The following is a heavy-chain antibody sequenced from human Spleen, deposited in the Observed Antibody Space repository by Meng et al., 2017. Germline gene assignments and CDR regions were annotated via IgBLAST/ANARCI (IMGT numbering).Heavy chain of an antibody. Sequence: QGQLVQSGAEVMEPGASLRVSCRASGYTFTDYFLHWVRQAPGQGLEWLGTINPNNGGTNYAQRFQDRVTLTRDTSTTTVYMELSSLGSEDTALYYCAREKSPGHFDYLGQGILVTVSS. CDR2: INPNNGGT. CDR1: GYTFTDYF. V-gene: IGHV1-46*01. J-gene: IGHJ4*02. CDR3: AREKSPGHFDY.